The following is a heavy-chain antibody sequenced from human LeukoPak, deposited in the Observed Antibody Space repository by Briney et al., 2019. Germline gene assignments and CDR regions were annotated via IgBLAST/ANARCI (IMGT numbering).Heavy chain of an antibody. D-gene: IGHD5-18*01. CDR2: ISGSGGST. CDR1: GFTFSSYA. V-gene: IGHV3-23*01. Sequence: PGGSLRLSFQAFGFTFSSYALTGVGKAPGRGLDWFSAISGSGGSTYYADSVKGRFTISRDNSKNTLYLQMNSLRAEDTAVYYCAKDRQYSYARSWGLDYWGQGTLVTVSS. J-gene: IGHJ4*02. CDR3: AKDRQYSYARSWGLDY.